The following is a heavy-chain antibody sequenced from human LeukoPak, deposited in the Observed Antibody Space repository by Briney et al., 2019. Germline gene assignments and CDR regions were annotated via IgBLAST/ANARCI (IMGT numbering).Heavy chain of an antibody. Sequence: KSSETLSLTCTVSGGSISSSSYYWGWIRQPPGKGLEWIGCIYYSGSTYYNPSLKSRVTISVDTSKNQFSLKLSSVTAADTAVYYCASSIAARPVVYYYMDVWGKGTTVTVSS. D-gene: IGHD6-6*01. CDR3: ASSIAARPVVYYYMDV. CDR1: GGSISSSSYY. J-gene: IGHJ6*03. CDR2: IYYSGST. V-gene: IGHV4-39*01.